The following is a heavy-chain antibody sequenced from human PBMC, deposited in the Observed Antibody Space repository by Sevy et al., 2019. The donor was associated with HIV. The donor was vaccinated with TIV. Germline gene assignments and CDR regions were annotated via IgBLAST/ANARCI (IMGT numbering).Heavy chain of an antibody. V-gene: IGHV3-11*04. Sequence: GGSLRLSCAASGFTFRDYYMSWIRQAPGKGLEWVSYVSSSGSTIYYADSVKGRFFISRDNAKNSLSPQMNSLRAEDTAVYYCARVLLPSHYYGMDVWGQGTTVTVSS. D-gene: IGHD3-22*01. CDR3: ARVLLPSHYYGMDV. CDR2: VSSSGSTI. J-gene: IGHJ6*02. CDR1: GFTFRDYY.